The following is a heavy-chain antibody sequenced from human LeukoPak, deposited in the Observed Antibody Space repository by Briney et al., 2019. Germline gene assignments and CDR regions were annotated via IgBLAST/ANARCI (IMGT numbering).Heavy chain of an antibody. CDR3: AKVTDGYNFFDY. J-gene: IGHJ4*02. D-gene: IGHD5-24*01. CDR1: GFTFSSYA. CDR2: VSGSGGYT. Sequence: PGGSLRLSCAASGFTFSSYAMSWVRQAPGKGLGWVSTVSGSGGYTYYADSVKGRFTISRDNSKNTLYLQMSSLRAEDTAIYYCAKVTDGYNFFDYWGQGTLVTVSS. V-gene: IGHV3-23*01.